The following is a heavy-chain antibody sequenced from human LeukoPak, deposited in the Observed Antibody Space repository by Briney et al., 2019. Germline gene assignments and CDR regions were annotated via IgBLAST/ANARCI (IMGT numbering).Heavy chain of an antibody. CDR1: GGTFSNYG. Sequence: SVKVSCKASGGTFSNYGISWARQAPGQGLEWMGGIIPIFDTATYAQKFQGRVTITADESMSTVYMELSSLRSEDTAVYYCARGVARYDILTGYIYWGQGTLVTVSS. CDR3: ARGVARYDILTGYIY. V-gene: IGHV1-69*13. D-gene: IGHD3-9*01. J-gene: IGHJ4*02. CDR2: IIPIFDTA.